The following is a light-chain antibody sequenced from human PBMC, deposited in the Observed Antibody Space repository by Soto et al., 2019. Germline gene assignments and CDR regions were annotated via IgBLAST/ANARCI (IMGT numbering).Light chain of an antibody. CDR3: MQGSHWPLT. J-gene: IGKJ4*01. CDR1: QSLVHSDGNTY. V-gene: IGKV2-30*02. Sequence: VMTQTALSSAVTLGQPASISFISSQSLVHSDGNTYLSWLHVGPGQSPRRLIYKVSNRDSGVPDRFSGSGSGTDFTLKISRVEAEDVGVYYCMQGSHWPLTFGGGTKVDLK. CDR2: KVS.